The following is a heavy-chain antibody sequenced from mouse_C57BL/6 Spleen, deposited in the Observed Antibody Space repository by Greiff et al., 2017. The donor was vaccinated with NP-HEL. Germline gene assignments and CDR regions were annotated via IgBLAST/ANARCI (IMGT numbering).Heavy chain of an antibody. Sequence: VQLQQSGPELVKPGASVKIPCKASGYTFTDYNMDWVKQSHGKSLEWIGDINPNNGGTNYNQKFKGKATLTVDKSSSTAYMELRSLTSEDTAVYYCARTLITTVVADYYAMDYWGQGTSVTVSS. CDR1: GYTFTDYN. CDR2: INPNNGGT. V-gene: IGHV1-18*01. CDR3: ARTLITTVVADYYAMDY. D-gene: IGHD1-1*01. J-gene: IGHJ4*01.